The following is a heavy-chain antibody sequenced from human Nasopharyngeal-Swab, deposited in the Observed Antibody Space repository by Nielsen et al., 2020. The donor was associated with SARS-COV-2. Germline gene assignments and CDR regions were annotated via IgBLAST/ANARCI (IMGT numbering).Heavy chain of an antibody. CDR3: ARDRTETLSLDY. V-gene: IGHV3-33*01. Sequence: GESLKISCAASGFTFSSYGMHWVRQAPGKGLEWVAVIWYDGSNKYYADSVKGRYTISRDNSKNTLYLQMNSLRAEDTAVYYCARDRTETLSLDYWGQGTLVTVSS. J-gene: IGHJ4*02. CDR1: GFTFSSYG. CDR2: IWYDGSNK. D-gene: IGHD4-17*01.